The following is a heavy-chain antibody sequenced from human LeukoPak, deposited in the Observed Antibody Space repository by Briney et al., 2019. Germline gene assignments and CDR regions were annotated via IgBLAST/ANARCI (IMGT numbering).Heavy chain of an antibody. CDR2: IYPGDSDT. D-gene: IGHD2-2*01. V-gene: IGHV5-51*01. Sequence: GESLKISCKGSGYSFTSYWIGWVRQMPGKGLEWMGIIYPGDSDTRYSPSFQGQVTISADKSISTAYLQWSSLKASGTAMYYCARRYCSSTSCYQFDYWGQGTLVTVSS. J-gene: IGHJ4*02. CDR3: ARRYCSSTSCYQFDY. CDR1: GYSFTSYW.